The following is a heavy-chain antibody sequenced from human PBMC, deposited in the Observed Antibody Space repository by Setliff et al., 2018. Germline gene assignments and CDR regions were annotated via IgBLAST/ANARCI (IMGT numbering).Heavy chain of an antibody. CDR1: GDTIYNYF. CDR3: ARHGGWTPFDF. CDR2: IHTTEST. V-gene: IGHV4-59*08. Sequence: PSETLSLTCTVTGDTIYNYFWSWIRQSPGTGLEWIGYIHTTESTNYNPSLKSRVTISVDTSKNQFSLNLTSVTAADTAVYYCARHGGWTPFDFWGQGALVTVSS. D-gene: IGHD2-15*01. J-gene: IGHJ4*02.